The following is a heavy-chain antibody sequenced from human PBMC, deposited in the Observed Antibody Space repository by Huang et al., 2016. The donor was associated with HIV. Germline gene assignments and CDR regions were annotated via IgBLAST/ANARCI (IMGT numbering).Heavy chain of an antibody. V-gene: IGHV4-30-2*01. CDR3: ARTGSYGLYDL. D-gene: IGHD5-18*01. J-gene: IGHJ4*02. CDR1: GGPISSSVYS. Sequence: QLQLQESGSGLVKPSQTLSLTCAVSGGPISSSVYSWSWIRLPPGKALEWLGYISHTGSTSYNPSLKSRVTISVDVSKNQFSLKLSSVTAADTAVYYCARTGSYGLYDLWGQGTLVTVSS. CDR2: ISHTGST.